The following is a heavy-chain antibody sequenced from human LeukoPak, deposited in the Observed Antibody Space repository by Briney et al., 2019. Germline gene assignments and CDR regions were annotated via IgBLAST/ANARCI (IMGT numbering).Heavy chain of an antibody. CDR2: IYYSGST. CDR1: GGSISSSSYY. J-gene: IGHJ5*02. CDR3: ARDDNRAGSWETNNWFDP. Sequence: SETLSLTCTVSGGSISSSSYYWGWLRQPPGKGLEWIGSIYYSGSTYYNPSLKSRVTISVDTSKNQFSLKLSSVTAADTAVYYCARDDNRAGSWETNNWFDPWGQGTLVTVSS. V-gene: IGHV4-39*07. D-gene: IGHD6-13*01.